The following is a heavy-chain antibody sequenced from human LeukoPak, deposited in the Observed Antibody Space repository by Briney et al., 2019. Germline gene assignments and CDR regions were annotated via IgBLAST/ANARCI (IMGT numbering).Heavy chain of an antibody. V-gene: IGHV3-21*01. CDR1: GFTFSSYS. CDR3: ARDQPLPGGGVDY. Sequence: GGSLRLSCAASGFTFSSYSMNWVRQAPGKGLEWVSSISSSSSYIYYADSVKGRFTISRDNAKNSLYLQMNSLRDEDTAVYYWARDQPLPGGGVDYWGQGTLVTVSS. D-gene: IGHD3-10*01. CDR2: ISSSSSYI. J-gene: IGHJ4*02.